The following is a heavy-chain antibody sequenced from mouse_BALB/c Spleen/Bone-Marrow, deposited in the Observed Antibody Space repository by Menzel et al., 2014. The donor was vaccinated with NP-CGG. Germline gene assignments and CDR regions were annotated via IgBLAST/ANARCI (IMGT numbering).Heavy chain of an antibody. D-gene: IGHD2-4*01. V-gene: IGHV5-9-2*01. CDR3: ARHAYYDQTEVSFVY. J-gene: IGHJ3*01. CDR2: ISGGGSYT. Sequence: DVQLVESGGGLVKSGGSLKLSCAASGFSFNSYGMSWVRQTPEKRLEWVATISGGGSYTFYPDIVKGRFIISRDNAKNNLYLQLSRLSSEDTALYYCARHAYYDQTEVSFVYWGQGTLVTVSA. CDR1: GFSFNSYG.